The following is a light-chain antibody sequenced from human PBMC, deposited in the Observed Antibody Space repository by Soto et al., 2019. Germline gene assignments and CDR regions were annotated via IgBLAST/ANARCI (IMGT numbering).Light chain of an antibody. Sequence: EIVLTQSPGTLSLSPGERATLSCRASQSISSSYLAWYQQKPGQAPRLLIYGASSRGTGIPHRFSGSGSGTDFTLTISRLEPEGFAVYYCQQYGSSVVTFGGGTKVEI. CDR2: GAS. J-gene: IGKJ4*01. CDR1: QSISSSY. CDR3: QQYGSSVVT. V-gene: IGKV3-20*01.